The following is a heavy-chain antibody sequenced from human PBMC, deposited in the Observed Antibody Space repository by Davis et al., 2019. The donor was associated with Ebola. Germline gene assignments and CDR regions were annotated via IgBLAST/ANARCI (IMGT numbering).Heavy chain of an antibody. CDR3: ARGWLRSGLDV. CDR2: TYYKSKWYN. D-gene: IGHD5-12*01. Sequence: HSQTLSLTCAISGDSVSSAGWNWIMQSPSRGLAWLGRTYYKSKWYNDYAVSVKSRITINPDTAKNQFSLHLNSVTPEDTAVYYCARGWLRSGLDVWGKGAAVIVSS. CDR1: GDSVSSAG. V-gene: IGHV6-1*01. J-gene: IGHJ6*04.